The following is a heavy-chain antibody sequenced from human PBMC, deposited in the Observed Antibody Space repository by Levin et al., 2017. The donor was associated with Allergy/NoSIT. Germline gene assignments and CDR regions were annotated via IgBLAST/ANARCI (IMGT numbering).Heavy chain of an antibody. D-gene: IGHD1-26*01. Sequence: PGGSLRLSCVASGFTFSNYEMNWVRQAPGKGLEWISHISTSGTTIYYADSVKGRFTISRDNAKNSLCLQMNSLRDEDTALYYCVREGLGAMNDAIDLWGQGTMLTVSS. CDR3: VREGLGAMNDAIDL. J-gene: IGHJ3*01. CDR2: ISTSGTTI. CDR1: GFTFSNYE. V-gene: IGHV3-48*03.